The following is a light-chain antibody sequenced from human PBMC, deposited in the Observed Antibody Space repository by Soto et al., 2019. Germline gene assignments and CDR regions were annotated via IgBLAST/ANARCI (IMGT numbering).Light chain of an antibody. CDR2: GAS. CDR3: QQYGSSPRT. J-gene: IGKJ1*01. Sequence: EIVLTQSPGTLSLSPGERATLSCRASQSVSSSSLAWYQPKPGQAPRLLSYGASSRATGIPDRFSGSGSGTDFTLTISRLEPEDFAVYYCQQYGSSPRTFGQGTKVEIK. V-gene: IGKV3-20*01. CDR1: QSVSSSS.